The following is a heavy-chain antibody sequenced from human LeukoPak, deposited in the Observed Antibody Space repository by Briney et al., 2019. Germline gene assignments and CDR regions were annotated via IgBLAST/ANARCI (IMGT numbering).Heavy chain of an antibody. D-gene: IGHD3-10*01. J-gene: IGHJ4*02. Sequence: SETLSLTCTVSGGSICSGSYYWSWIRQPAGKGLEWIGRIYTSGSTNYNPSLKSRVTISVDTSKNQFSLKLSSVTAADTAVYYCARGLRGVITSGSYFDYWGQGTLVTVSS. CDR3: ARGLRGVITSGSYFDY. V-gene: IGHV4-61*02. CDR1: GGSICSGSYY. CDR2: IYTSGST.